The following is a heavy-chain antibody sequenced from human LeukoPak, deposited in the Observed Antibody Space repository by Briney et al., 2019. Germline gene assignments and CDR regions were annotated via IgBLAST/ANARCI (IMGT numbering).Heavy chain of an antibody. CDR2: IIPIFGTA. CDR1: GYTFTSYG. CDR3: ARGRALLWFGESRGNAFDI. Sequence: SVKVSCKASGYTFTSYGISWVRQAPGQGLEWMGGIIPIFGTANYAQKFQGRVTITADESTSTAYMELSSLRSEDTAVYYCARGRALLWFGESRGNAFDIWGQGTMVTVSS. V-gene: IGHV1-69*13. J-gene: IGHJ3*02. D-gene: IGHD3-10*01.